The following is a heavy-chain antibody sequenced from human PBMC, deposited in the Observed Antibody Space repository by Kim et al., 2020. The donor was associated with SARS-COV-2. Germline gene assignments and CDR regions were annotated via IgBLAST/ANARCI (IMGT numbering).Heavy chain of an antibody. CDR2: INHSGST. J-gene: IGHJ4*02. D-gene: IGHD2-2*01. Sequence: SETLSLTCAVYGGSFSGYYWSWIRQPPGKGLEWIGEINHSGSTNYNPSLKSRVTISVDTSKNQFSLKLSSVTAADTAVYYCARDVVPAAGFDYWGQGTL. V-gene: IGHV4-34*01. CDR3: ARDVVPAAGFDY. CDR1: GGSFSGYY.